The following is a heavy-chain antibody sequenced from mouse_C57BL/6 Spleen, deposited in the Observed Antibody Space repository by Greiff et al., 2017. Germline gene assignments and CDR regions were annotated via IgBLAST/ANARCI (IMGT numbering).Heavy chain of an antibody. CDR2: INPSHGGT. D-gene: IGHD2-5*01. CDR3: ARDRDYYSNYVGFAY. J-gene: IGHJ3*01. V-gene: IGHV1-53*01. CDR1: GYTFTSYW. Sequence: VQLQQPGTALVKPGASVKLSCKASGYTFTSYWMPWVKQRPGQGLEWIGNINPSHGGTNYNEKFKSKATLTVDKSSSTAYMQLSSLTSEDSAVYYCARDRDYYSNYVGFAYWGQGTLVTVSA.